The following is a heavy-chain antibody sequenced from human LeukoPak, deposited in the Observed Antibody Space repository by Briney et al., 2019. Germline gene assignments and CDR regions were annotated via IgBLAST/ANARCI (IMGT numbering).Heavy chain of an antibody. V-gene: IGHV1-24*01. D-gene: IGHD5-18*01. CDR2: FDPEDGET. CDR3: ATLKRGYSYIFDY. Sequence: GASVKVSCKVSGYTLTELSMHWVRQAPGKEVEWMGSFDPEDGETIYAQKFQGRVTMTEYTSTDTAYMELSSLRSEDTAVYYCATLKRGYSYIFDYWGQGTLVTVSS. J-gene: IGHJ4*02. CDR1: GYTLTELS.